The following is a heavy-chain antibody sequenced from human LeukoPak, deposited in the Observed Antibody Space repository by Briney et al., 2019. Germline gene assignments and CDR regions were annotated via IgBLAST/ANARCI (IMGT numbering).Heavy chain of an antibody. CDR3: ARNIAVAEIY. J-gene: IGHJ4*02. D-gene: IGHD6-19*01. CDR1: GFTFSSYG. CDR2: ISYDGSNK. Sequence: GGPLRLSCAASGFTFSSYGMHWVRQAPGKGLEWVAVISYDGSNKYYADSVKGRFTISRDNSKNTLYLQMNSLRAEDTAVYYCARNIAVAEIYWGQGTLVTVSS. V-gene: IGHV3-30*03.